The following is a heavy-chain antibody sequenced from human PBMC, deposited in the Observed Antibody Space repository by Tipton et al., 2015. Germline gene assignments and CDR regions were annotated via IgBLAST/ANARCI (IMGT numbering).Heavy chain of an antibody. CDR2: FFHSGNT. CDR1: GYSISSGYY. D-gene: IGHD2-15*01. Sequence: TLSLTCDVSGYSISSGYYWSWIRQPPGKGLEWIGSFFHSGNTYYNSSLKRRVTISVDTSKNQFSLKLSSVTAADTAVYYCARGHSAGSYYSCWFDPWGQGTLVTVSS. V-gene: IGHV4-38-2*01. CDR3: ARGHSAGSYYSCWFDP. J-gene: IGHJ5*02.